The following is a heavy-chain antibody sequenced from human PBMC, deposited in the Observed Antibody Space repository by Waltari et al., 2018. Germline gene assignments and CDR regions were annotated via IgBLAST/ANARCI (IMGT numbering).Heavy chain of an antibody. V-gene: IGHV4-38-2*02. CDR2: IYHSGST. CDR1: GYSISSGYY. CDR3: ARDRVQYYDFWSGYYHNWFDP. D-gene: IGHD3-3*01. Sequence: QVQLQESGPGLVKPSETLSLTCAVSGYSISSGYYWGWIRQPPGKGLEWIGSIYHSGSTYYKPSLKSRVTISVDTSKNQFSLKLSSVTAADTAVYYCARDRVQYYDFWSGYYHNWFDPWGQGTLVTVSS. J-gene: IGHJ5*02.